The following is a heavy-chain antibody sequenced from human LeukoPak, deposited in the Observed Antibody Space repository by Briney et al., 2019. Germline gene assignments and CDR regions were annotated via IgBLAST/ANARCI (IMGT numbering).Heavy chain of an antibody. CDR3: ATHPVVGATRGQVPY. J-gene: IGHJ4*02. V-gene: IGHV4-61*02. Sequence: PSQTLSLTCTVSGGSISSGGYYWSWIRQPAGKGLEWIGRIYASGSTNYNPSLKSRVTISVDTSKNQFSLKLTSVTAADTAVYYCATHPVVGATRGQVPYWGQGNLVTVSS. CDR2: IYASGST. CDR1: GGSISSGGYY. D-gene: IGHD1-26*01.